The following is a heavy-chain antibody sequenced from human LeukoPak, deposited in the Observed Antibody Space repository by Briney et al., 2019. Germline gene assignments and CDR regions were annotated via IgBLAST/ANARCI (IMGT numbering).Heavy chain of an antibody. V-gene: IGHV4-59*08. CDR1: GGSISTYY. D-gene: IGHD3-10*01. CDR2: IYYSGST. Sequence: SETLSLTCSVSGGSISTYYWNWIRQPPGKELEWIGYIYYSGSTHYNPSLKSRVTISVDTFNNQFSLRLSSVTAADTAVYYCARQRLLWFGESNSGFDYWGQGTLVTVSS. CDR3: ARQRLLWFGESNSGFDY. J-gene: IGHJ4*02.